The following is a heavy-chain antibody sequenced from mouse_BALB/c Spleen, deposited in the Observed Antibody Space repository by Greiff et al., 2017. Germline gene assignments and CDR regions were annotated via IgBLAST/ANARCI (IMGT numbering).Heavy chain of an antibody. D-gene: IGHD6-1*01. CDR1: GYSITSDYA. Sequence: EVQLQESGPGLVKPSQSLSLTCTVTGYSITSDYAWNWIRQFPGNKLEWMGYISYSGSTSYNPSLKSRISITRDTSKNQFFLQLNSVTTEDTATYYCARYNQRSAMDYWGQGTSVTVSS. J-gene: IGHJ4*01. CDR2: ISYSGST. V-gene: IGHV3-2*02. CDR3: ARYNQRSAMDY.